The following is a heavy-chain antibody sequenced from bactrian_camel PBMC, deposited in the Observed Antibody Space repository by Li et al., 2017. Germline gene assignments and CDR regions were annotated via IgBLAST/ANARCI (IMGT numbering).Heavy chain of an antibody. CDR3: ATGEGFDCSGAYCSLHY. V-gene: IGHV3S6*01. CDR2: ITSLPSLFRAA. J-gene: IGHJ4*01. Sequence: HVQLVESGGGLVQPGESLRLSCVASGITFSRHDMSWVRQAPGKEVEWVAGITSLPSLFRAASYADSVKGRFTISRGNAKDTLYLQMNSLKSEDTALYFCATGEGFDCSGAYCSLHYWGQGTQVTVS. CDR1: GITFSRHD. D-gene: IGHD3*01.